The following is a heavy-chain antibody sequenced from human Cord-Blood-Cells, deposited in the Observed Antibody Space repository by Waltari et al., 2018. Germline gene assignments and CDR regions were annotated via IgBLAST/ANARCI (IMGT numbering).Heavy chain of an antibody. CDR2: IYYSGST. J-gene: IGHJ5*02. D-gene: IGHD3-22*01. Sequence: QVQLQESGPGLVKPSETLSLTCTVSGGSISSYYWSWIRQPPGKGLEWIGYIYYSGSTNYNPSLKSRVTISGDTSKNQFSRKLSSVTAADTAVYYCASQYYYDSSGYFWFDPWGQGTLVTVSS. CDR3: ASQYYYDSSGYFWFDP. V-gene: IGHV4-59*01. CDR1: GGSISSYY.